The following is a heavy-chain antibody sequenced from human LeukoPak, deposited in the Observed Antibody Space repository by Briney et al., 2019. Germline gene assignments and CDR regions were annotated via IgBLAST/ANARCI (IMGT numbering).Heavy chain of an antibody. CDR2: IHYSGST. CDR1: GASISSHY. D-gene: IGHD3-10*01. J-gene: IGHJ4*02. V-gene: IGHV4-59*11. CDR3: ARGHYGPGIGTYPN. Sequence: SETLSLTCSVSGASISSHYWSWIRQPPGKGLEWIGYIHYSGSTNCNPSLKSRVTISLDTSKNQFSLKLTSVTAADTAVYYCARGHYGPGIGTYPNWGQGTLVTVSA.